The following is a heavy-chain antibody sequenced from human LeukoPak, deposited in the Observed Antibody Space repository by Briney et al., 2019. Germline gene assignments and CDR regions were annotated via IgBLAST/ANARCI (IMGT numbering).Heavy chain of an antibody. V-gene: IGHV2-5*01. CDR2: IYWNDDK. CDR1: GFSLSTSGVG. J-gene: IGHJ4*02. Sequence: SSPTLVNPTQTLTLTCTFSGFSLSTSGVGVGWIRQPPGKALEWLALIYWNDDKRYSPSLKSRLTITKDTSKNQVVLTMTSMDPVDTATYYCAHESVHSVVVPAAPFDYWGQGTLVTVSS. CDR3: AHESVHSVVVPAAPFDY. D-gene: IGHD2-2*01.